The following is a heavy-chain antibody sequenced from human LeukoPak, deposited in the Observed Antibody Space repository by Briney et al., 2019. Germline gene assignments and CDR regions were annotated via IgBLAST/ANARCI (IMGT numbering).Heavy chain of an antibody. Sequence: PSETLSLTCIVSGGSISSHYWSWIRQPPGKGLEWIGYIEYSGNTNYSPSLKSRVTMSVDTSKNQFSLKLSSVTAADTALYYCARHGSGWTFDYWGQGTLVTVSS. CDR3: ARHGSGWTFDY. J-gene: IGHJ4*02. V-gene: IGHV4-59*08. CDR1: GGSISSHY. D-gene: IGHD6-19*01. CDR2: IEYSGNT.